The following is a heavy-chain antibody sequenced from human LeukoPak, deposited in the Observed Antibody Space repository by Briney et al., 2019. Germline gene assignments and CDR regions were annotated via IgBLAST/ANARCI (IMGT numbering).Heavy chain of an antibody. CDR1: GYTFTSYF. CDR3: ARGPPEYCSGGSCYSGRNWIDP. J-gene: IGHJ5*02. Sequence: ASVKVSCKASGYTFTSYFMHWVRQAPGQGLEWMGIINPSGGSTRYAQKFQGRVTMTRDISTSTVYMTLNRLRSDETAVYYCARGPPEYCSGGSCYSGRNWIDPWGQGSLVTVSS. CDR2: INPSGGST. D-gene: IGHD2-15*01. V-gene: IGHV1-46*01.